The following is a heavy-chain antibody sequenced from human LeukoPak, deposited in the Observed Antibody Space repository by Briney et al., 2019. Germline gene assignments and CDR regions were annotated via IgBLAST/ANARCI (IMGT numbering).Heavy chain of an antibody. CDR2: ISGSGGST. D-gene: IGHD6-19*01. Sequence: GGSLRLSCAASGFTFSSYDMNWVRQAPGKGLEWVSGISGSGGSTYYADSVKGRFTISRDNSKNTLYLQMNSLRAEDTAVYYCGNRRWLVSSFDYWGQGTLVTVSS. J-gene: IGHJ4*02. V-gene: IGHV3-23*01. CDR1: GFTFSSYD. CDR3: GNRRWLVSSFDY.